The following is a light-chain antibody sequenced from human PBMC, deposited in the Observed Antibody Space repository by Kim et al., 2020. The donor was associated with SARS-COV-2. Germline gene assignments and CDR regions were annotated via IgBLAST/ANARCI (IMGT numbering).Light chain of an antibody. V-gene: IGKV1-33*01. Sequence: IYKSLNWYQEKPGRAPKVLIYDATTLERGVPSRFSGSGSGTNFTFTIRTLEPEDVATYYCQQYDNVPLSFGGGTKLEIK. CDR3: QQYDNVPLS. CDR2: DAT. CDR1: IYKS. J-gene: IGKJ4*01.